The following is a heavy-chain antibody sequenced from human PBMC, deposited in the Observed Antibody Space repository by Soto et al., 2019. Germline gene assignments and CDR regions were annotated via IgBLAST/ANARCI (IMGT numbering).Heavy chain of an antibody. CDR1: GGSISSSNW. Sequence: SDTLSLTWAFSGGSISSSNWWNWGRQSPEKGLEWIGQIFHSGSTNYNPSLKTRVTISVDKSKNQFSLRLTSVTAADTALYFCARMYYGDSNPQYFEYWGQAALVTV. CDR3: ARMYYGDSNPQYFEY. D-gene: IGHD4-17*01. V-gene: IGHV4-4*02. CDR2: IFHSGST. J-gene: IGHJ4*02.